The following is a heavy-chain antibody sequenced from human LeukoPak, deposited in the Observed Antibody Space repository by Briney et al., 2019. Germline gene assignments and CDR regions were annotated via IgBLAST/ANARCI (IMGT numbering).Heavy chain of an antibody. CDR1: GFTFDDYA. J-gene: IGHJ4*02. Sequence: GGSLRLSCAASGFTFDDYAMHWVRQAPGKGLEWVSGISWNSGSIGYADSVKGRFTISRDNAKNSLYLQMNSLRAEDMALYYCAKGGVAGTKRRYFDYWGQGTLVTVSS. CDR2: ISWNSGSI. CDR3: AKGGVAGTKRRYFDY. D-gene: IGHD6-19*01. V-gene: IGHV3-9*03.